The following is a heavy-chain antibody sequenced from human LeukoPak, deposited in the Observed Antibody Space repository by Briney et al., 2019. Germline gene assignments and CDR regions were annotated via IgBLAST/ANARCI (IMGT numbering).Heavy chain of an antibody. CDR2: ISFDGTHD. J-gene: IGHJ6*03. V-gene: IGHV3-30*18. CDR1: GFIFSMYW. D-gene: IGHD2-15*01. CDR3: AKASGISYHYYMDV. Sequence: AGGSLRLSCAASGFIFSMYWMNWVRQAPGKGLEWVAVISFDGTHDFYADSVKGRFTISRDNSRNTLFLQMNSLRAEDTAVYYCAKASGISYHYYMDVWGKGTTVTISS.